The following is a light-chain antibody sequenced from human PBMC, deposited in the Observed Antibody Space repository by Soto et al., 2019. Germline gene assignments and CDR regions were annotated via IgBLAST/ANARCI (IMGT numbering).Light chain of an antibody. J-gene: IGKJ1*01. Sequence: EIVLTQSPGTLSLSPGERATHSCRASQSVSSTYLAWYQQKPGQAPRLLIYGASSRATGIPDRFSGSGSGTDFTLTISRLEPEDFAVYYCQQYGSYPRTFGQGTKVDIK. CDR2: GAS. CDR1: QSVSSTY. V-gene: IGKV3-20*01. CDR3: QQYGSYPRT.